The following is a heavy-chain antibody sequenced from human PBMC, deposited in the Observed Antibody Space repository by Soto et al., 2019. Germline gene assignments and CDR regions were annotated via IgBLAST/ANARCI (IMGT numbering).Heavy chain of an antibody. Sequence: EVQLVESGGGLVKPGGSLRLSCEASGFTLTTYTMNWVRQASGKGLGWVSSITSSSGHIYYADSVKGRFTISRDNARNSMYLQMNSLRAEDTAVYYCVRERGLSSFYGMDVWGQGTMVTVS. D-gene: IGHD3-10*01. V-gene: IGHV3-21*02. CDR1: GFTLTTYT. CDR3: VRERGLSSFYGMDV. CDR2: ITSSSGHI. J-gene: IGHJ6*02.